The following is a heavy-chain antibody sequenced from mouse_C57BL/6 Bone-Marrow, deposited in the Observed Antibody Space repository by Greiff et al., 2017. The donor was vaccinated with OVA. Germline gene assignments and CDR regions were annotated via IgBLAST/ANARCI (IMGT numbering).Heavy chain of an antibody. CDR1: GYTFTDYE. CDR3: TRGYSNYYAMDY. CDR2: IDPETGGT. J-gene: IGHJ4*01. V-gene: IGHV1-15*01. D-gene: IGHD2-5*01. Sequence: VQLQQSGAELVRPGASVTLSCKASGYTFTDYEMQWVKQTPVHGLEWIGAIDPETGGTAYNQKFKGKAILTADKSSSTAYMELRSLTSEDSAVYYCTRGYSNYYAMDYWGQGTSVTVSS.